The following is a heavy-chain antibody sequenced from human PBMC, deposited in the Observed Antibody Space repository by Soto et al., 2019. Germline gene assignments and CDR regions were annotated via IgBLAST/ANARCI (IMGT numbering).Heavy chain of an antibody. Sequence: GGSLRLSCAASGFTFRNYGMNWVRQAPGKGLEWVSYIGLGSSTKYYADSVEGRFAISRDNAKNSLYLQMNSLRAEDTAVYYCAIVQLYYNCISGRPFNAFDAWGQGKMFT. V-gene: IGHV3-48*01. J-gene: IGHJ3*01. D-gene: IGHD3-22*01. CDR2: IGLGSSTK. CDR3: AIVQLYYNCISGRPFNAFDA. CDR1: GFTFRNYG.